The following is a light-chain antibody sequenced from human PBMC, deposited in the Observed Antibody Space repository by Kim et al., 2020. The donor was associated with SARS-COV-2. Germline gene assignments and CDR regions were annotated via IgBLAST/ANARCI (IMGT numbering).Light chain of an antibody. Sequence: SPGIRATLSCSASENITSNYLAWYRQNPGQPPRLLIDGASSRAPGIPDRFSGSGSGTDFTLTISRLEPEDFAVYYCQQYGSPPRTFGQGTKVDIK. CDR3: QQYGSPPRT. CDR2: GAS. CDR1: ENITSNY. V-gene: IGKV3-20*01. J-gene: IGKJ1*01.